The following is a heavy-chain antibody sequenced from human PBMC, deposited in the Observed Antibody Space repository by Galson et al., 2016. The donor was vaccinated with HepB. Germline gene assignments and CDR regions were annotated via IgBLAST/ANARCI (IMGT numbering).Heavy chain of an antibody. J-gene: IGHJ2*01. D-gene: IGHD1-26*01. CDR3: ARHGRSSGARWNFDL. CDR1: GFIFTNYW. CDR2: LDPADSSS. Sequence: QSGAEVKKPGDSLRISCEGSGFIFTNYWISWLRLMPGKGLEWMGRLDPADSSSIYNPSFRGHVTFSTDMSLTTAYLQWSSLQASDSAIYYCARHGRSSGARWNFDLWGRGSLVTVSS. V-gene: IGHV5-10-1*01.